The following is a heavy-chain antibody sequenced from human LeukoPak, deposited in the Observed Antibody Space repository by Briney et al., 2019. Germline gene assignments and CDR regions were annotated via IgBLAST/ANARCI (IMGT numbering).Heavy chain of an antibody. D-gene: IGHD5-18*01. V-gene: IGHV3-74*01. Sequence: GGSLRLSCAASGFTFRNFWMHWVRQAPGKGLEWVSRISNDGTTTSYADSVKGRFTISRDNAKNTLYLQMNSLTLEDTAVYYCAKEARQLIDYWGQGTLVTVSS. J-gene: IGHJ4*02. CDR2: ISNDGTTT. CDR3: AKEARQLIDY. CDR1: GFTFRNFW.